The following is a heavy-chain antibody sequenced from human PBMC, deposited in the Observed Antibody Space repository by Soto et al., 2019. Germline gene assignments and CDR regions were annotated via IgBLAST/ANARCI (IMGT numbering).Heavy chain of an antibody. V-gene: IGHV4-39*01. CDR3: ARHWDSGWYFYYYGIDV. J-gene: IGHJ6*02. CDR1: GGSISSSSYY. Sequence: TLSLTCTVSGGSISSSSYYWGWIRHPPGKGLEWIGSIYYSGSTYYNPSLKSRVTISVDTSKNQFSLKLSSVTAADTAVYYCARHWDSGWYFYYYGIDVWGQGTTVTVSS. D-gene: IGHD6-19*01. CDR2: IYYSGST.